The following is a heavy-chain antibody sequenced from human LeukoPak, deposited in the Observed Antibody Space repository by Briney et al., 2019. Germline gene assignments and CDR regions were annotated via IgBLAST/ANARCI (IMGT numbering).Heavy chain of an antibody. D-gene: IGHD3-16*01. J-gene: IGHJ4*02. CDR3: AKDSTLRSFDY. Sequence: GGSLRLSCAASGFTFSSYAMHWVRQAPGKGLEWVAVISYDGSNKYYADSVKGRFTISRDNSKNTLYLQMNSLRAEDTAVYYCAKDSTLRSFDYWGQGTLVTVSS. V-gene: IGHV3-30*04. CDR1: GFTFSSYA. CDR2: ISYDGSNK.